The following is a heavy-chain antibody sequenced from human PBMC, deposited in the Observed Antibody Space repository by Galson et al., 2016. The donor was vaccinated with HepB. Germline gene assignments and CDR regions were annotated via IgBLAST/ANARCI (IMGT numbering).Heavy chain of an antibody. D-gene: IGHD3-3*01. CDR1: GFTFDDYG. V-gene: IGHV3-20*04. J-gene: IGHJ6*02. Sequence: SLRLSCAAPGFTFDDYGMAWVRQAPGKGLEWVSSINWSGGSTGYADSVKGRFTISRGNAKNSLYLQMNSLRAEDTALYYCARDRASEYDFWSGYYNLIWGFWGQGTTVTVSS. CDR2: INWSGGST. CDR3: ARDRASEYDFWSGYYNLIWGF.